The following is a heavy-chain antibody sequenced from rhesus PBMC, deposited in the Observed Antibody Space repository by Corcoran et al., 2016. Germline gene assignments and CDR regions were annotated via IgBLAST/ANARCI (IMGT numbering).Heavy chain of an antibody. D-gene: IGHD4-23*01. J-gene: IGHJ5-1*01. V-gene: IGHV3S16*01. Sequence: VQLVESGGGLVQPGGALRLSCAASGFNFSCYGMSWVRQAPGKGLEWVSSVSSASSYIYYADSVKGRFTISRDNAKNSLSLQMNSLRAEDTAVYYCTSPEYGNYHRFDVWGPGVLVTVSS. CDR2: VSSASSYI. CDR1: GFNFSCYG. CDR3: TSPEYGNYHRFDV.